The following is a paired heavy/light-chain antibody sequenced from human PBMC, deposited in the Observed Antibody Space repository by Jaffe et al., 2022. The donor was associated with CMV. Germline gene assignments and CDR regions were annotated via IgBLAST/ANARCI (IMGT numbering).Heavy chain of an antibody. V-gene: IGHV1-69*01. D-gene: IGHD2-2*01. Sequence: QVQLVQSGAEVKKPGSSMKVSCKSSGGSFRSYGITWVRQAPGQGLEWMGGIIPISNTADYAQKFQGRVTMTADEATSTAYMELNSLRSEDTAVYYCARYPVDPGLTRLVYYGLDVWGQGTTVIVSS. CDR1: GGSFRSYG. CDR3: ARYPVDPGLTRLVYYGLDV. J-gene: IGHJ6*02. CDR2: IIPISNTA.
Light chain of an antibody. CDR2: GAS. CDR1: QSMSRY. Sequence: DIQMTQSPSSLSASVGGRVTITCRASQSMSRYLNWYQQKPGKAPTLLINGASSLQSGVPSRFSGSGSGTDFTLTISSLQPEDFATYYCQQSYSMPWTFGQGTKVEI. V-gene: IGKV1-39*01. J-gene: IGKJ1*01. CDR3: QQSYSMPWT.